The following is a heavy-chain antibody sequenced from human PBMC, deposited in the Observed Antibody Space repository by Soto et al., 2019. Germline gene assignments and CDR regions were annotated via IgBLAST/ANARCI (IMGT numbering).Heavy chain of an antibody. J-gene: IGHJ4*02. Sequence: QVQLVQSGAEVKKPGASVKVSCKASGYTFTTYGMSWVRQAPGQGLDWMRWISTYNGNTKYAERLQGRVTMTTDTTTCTAYMELRSLRYDDRAVYYGARGPTDYYDNSGDYFLDYWGQGTLVTVSS. V-gene: IGHV1-18*01. D-gene: IGHD3-22*01. CDR1: GYTFTTYG. CDR3: ARGPTDYYDNSGDYFLDY. CDR2: ISTYNGNT.